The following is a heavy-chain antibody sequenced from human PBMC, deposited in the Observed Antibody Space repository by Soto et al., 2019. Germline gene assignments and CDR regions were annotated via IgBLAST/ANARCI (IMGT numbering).Heavy chain of an antibody. D-gene: IGHD2-2*01. CDR3: ARADLGYCSSTSCYSLVSWFDP. CDR2: IIPIFGTA. CDR1: GGTFSSYA. Sequence: SVKVSCKASGGTFSSYAISWVRQAPGQGLEWMGGIIPIFGTANYAQKFQGRVTITADESTSTAYMELSSLRSEDTAVYYCARADLGYCSSTSCYSLVSWFDPWGQGTLVTVSS. V-gene: IGHV1-69*13. J-gene: IGHJ5*02.